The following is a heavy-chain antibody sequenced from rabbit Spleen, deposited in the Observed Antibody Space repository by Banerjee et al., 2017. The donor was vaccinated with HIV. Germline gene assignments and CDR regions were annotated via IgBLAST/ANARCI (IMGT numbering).Heavy chain of an antibody. J-gene: IGHJ6*01. D-gene: IGHD8-1*01. Sequence: QSLEESGGDLVKPEGSLTLTCTASGFSFSSGYDMCWVRQATGKGLEWIGTIWTGSTSITWYANWALGRFTISKTSSTTVTLRMTSLTAADTATYFCARDSASSFSSYGMDLWGPGTLVTVS. CDR2: IWTGSTSIT. CDR3: ARDSASSFSSYGMDL. CDR1: GFSFSSGYD. V-gene: IGHV1S40*01.